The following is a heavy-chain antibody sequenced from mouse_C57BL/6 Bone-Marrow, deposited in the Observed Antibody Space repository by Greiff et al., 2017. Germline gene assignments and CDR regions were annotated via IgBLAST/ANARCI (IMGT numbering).Heavy chain of an antibody. CDR1: GFTFNTYA. V-gene: IGHV10-3*01. Sequence: EVHLVESGGGLVQPKGSLKLSCAASGFTFNTYAMHWVRQAPGKGLEWVARLRSKSSNYATYYAVSVKDRFTISRDDSQSMLYLQMNNQKTEDTARYYWVREGTTVVATETFDYWGQGTTLTVSA. J-gene: IGHJ2*01. CDR3: VREGTTVVATETFDY. D-gene: IGHD1-1*01. CDR2: LRSKSSNYAT.